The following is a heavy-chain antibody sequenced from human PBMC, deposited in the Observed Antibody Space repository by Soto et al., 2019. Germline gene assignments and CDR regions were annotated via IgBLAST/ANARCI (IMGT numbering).Heavy chain of an antibody. J-gene: IGHJ6*02. CDR1: GGSISGYY. CDR2: MYNTGST. CDR3: ARDLWGYCGTDCYPLDV. Sequence: TPSLTCTVSGGSISGYYWSLIRQPPGKGLEWIGYMYNTGSTVYNPSFKSRVTISVDTSKNQFSLKLNSVTAADTAVYYCARDLWGYCGTDCYPLDVWGQGTTVTVSS. D-gene: IGHD2-21*02. V-gene: IGHV4-59*01.